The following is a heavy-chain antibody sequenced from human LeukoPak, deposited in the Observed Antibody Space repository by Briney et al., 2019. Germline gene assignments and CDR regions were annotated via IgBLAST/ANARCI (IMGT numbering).Heavy chain of an antibody. V-gene: IGHV3-33*01. J-gene: IGHJ3*02. CDR2: IWYDGSNK. D-gene: IGHD3-16*02. CDR3: ATKLYDYVWGSYRSKDDAFDI. Sequence: GRSLRPSCAASGFTFSSYGMHWVRQAPGKGLEWVAVIWYDGSNKYYADSVKGRFTISRDNSKNTLYLQMNSLRAEDTAVYYCATKLYDYVWGSYRSKDDAFDIWGQGTMVTVSS. CDR1: GFTFSSYG.